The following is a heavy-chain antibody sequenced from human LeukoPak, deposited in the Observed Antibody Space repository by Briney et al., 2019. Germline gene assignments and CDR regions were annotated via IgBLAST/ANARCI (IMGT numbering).Heavy chain of an antibody. CDR1: GFTFSSYA. CDR3: AKASKWELLRGYFDD. D-gene: IGHD1-26*01. J-gene: IGHJ4*02. Sequence: GSLRLSCAASGFTFSSYAMNWVRQAPGKGLEWVSAISGSGGDTYNTDSVRGRFTISRDNSKNTLYLQMNSLKAEDTAVYYCAKASKWELLRGYFDDWGQGTLVTVSS. CDR2: ISGSGGDT. V-gene: IGHV3-23*01.